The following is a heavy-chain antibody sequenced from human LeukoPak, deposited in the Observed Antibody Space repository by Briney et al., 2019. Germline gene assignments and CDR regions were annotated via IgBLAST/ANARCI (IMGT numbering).Heavy chain of an antibody. Sequence: PSETLSLTCAVYGGSFSGYYWSWIRQPPGKGLEWIGEINHSGSTNYNPSLKSRVTISVDTPKNQFSLKLSSVTAADTAVYYCARVRRIGQRTYYYDSSGYYRGIFDYWGQGTLVTVSS. V-gene: IGHV4-34*01. J-gene: IGHJ4*02. CDR3: ARVRRIGQRTYYYDSSGYYRGIFDY. CDR2: INHSGST. D-gene: IGHD3-22*01. CDR1: GGSFSGYY.